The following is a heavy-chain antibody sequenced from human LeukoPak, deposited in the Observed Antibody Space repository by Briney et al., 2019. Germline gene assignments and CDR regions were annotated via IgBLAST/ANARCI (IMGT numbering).Heavy chain of an antibody. J-gene: IGHJ4*02. Sequence: GRFLRLSCAASGFTFSTYAMHWVRQAPGKGLEWVAVISYDGSSKYYADSVKGRFTISRDNSKNTLYLQMNSLRAEDTAVYYCAKYYYDSSGYYGGVDYWGQGTLVTVSS. CDR2: ISYDGSSK. CDR1: GFTFSTYA. D-gene: IGHD3-22*01. CDR3: AKYYYDSSGYYGGVDY. V-gene: IGHV3-30*04.